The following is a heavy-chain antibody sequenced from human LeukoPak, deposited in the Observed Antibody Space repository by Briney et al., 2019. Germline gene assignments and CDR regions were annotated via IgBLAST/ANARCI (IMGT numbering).Heavy chain of an antibody. CDR1: GFTLSSYA. Sequence: GGSLRLSCGACGFTLSSYAKSGVPGAPGRGREGGSANGGSGGSTYYADSVKGRLTISRDNSKNTLYLQMNSLRAEDTAVYYCAKDPSIAAASIRGWPSDAFDIWGQGTMVTVSS. CDR3: AKDPSIAAASIRGWPSDAFDI. D-gene: IGHD6-13*01. CDR2: NGGSGGST. J-gene: IGHJ3*02. V-gene: IGHV3-23*01.